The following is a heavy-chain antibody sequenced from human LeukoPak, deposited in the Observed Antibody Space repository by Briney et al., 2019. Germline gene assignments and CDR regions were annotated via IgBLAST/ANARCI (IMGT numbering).Heavy chain of an antibody. CDR2: ISGSGTST. CDR1: GFTFSNYD. Sequence: GSLRLSCAASGFTFSNYDMGWVRQAPGEGLEWVSTISGSGTSTYYTDSVKGRFTISRDNPKNAQYLQMNSLRAEDTAVYYCAKAIAATGRWWIFDYWGQGTLVTVSS. J-gene: IGHJ4*02. CDR3: AKAIAATGRWWIFDY. D-gene: IGHD6-13*01. V-gene: IGHV3-23*01.